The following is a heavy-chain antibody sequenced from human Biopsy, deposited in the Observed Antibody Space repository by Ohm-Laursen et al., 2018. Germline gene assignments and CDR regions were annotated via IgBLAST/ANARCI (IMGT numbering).Heavy chain of an antibody. V-gene: IGHV3-11*01. CDR1: GFTFGDYY. CDR2: ISGSGVTK. D-gene: IGHD3-10*01. Sequence: LRLSCSAPGFTFGDYYMSWIRQAPGKGLEWLSYISGSGVTKMYADSVKGRFTVSRDNAKNSLYLEMNNLTVEDTAVYYCATDGAGSYNENWGQGTLVSVSS. CDR3: ATDGAGSYNEN. J-gene: IGHJ4*02.